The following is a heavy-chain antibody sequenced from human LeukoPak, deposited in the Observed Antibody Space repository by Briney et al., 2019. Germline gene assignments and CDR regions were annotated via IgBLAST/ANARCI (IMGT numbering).Heavy chain of an antibody. D-gene: IGHD6-19*01. CDR3: AKVVSYHGWYETY. V-gene: IGHV3-23*01. CDR2: ISGSGGST. Sequence: GGSLRLSCAASGFTFSSYAMSWVRQAPGKGLEWVSAISGSGGSTYYADSVKGRFTIPRDNSKNTLYLQMNSLRAEDTAVYYCAKVVSYHGWYETYWGQGTLVTVSS. J-gene: IGHJ4*02. CDR1: GFTFSSYA.